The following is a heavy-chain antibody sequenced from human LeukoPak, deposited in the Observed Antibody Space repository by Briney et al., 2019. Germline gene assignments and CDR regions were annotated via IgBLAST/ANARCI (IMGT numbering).Heavy chain of an antibody. CDR3: ARSCRDGYRDFDY. CDR2: IYPGDSDT. V-gene: IGHV5-51*01. Sequence: GESLKVSCKGSGYSFTSYWIGWVRQMPGKGPEWMGIIYPGDSDTRYRPSFQGQVTISADKSISTAYLQWSSLKASDTAMYYCARSCRDGYRDFDYWGQGTLVTVSS. J-gene: IGHJ4*02. D-gene: IGHD5-24*01. CDR1: GYSFTSYW.